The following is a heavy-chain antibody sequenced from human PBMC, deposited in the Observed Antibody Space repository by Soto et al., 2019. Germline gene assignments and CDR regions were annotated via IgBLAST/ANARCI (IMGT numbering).Heavy chain of an antibody. D-gene: IGHD5-18*01. CDR1: VFTCSNAW. CDR3: TTDGYSYDPLRGS. J-gene: IGHJ5*02. Sequence: RWSLRLSCAASVFTCSNAWMSWCRQAPGKGLEWVGRIQSKTDGGTTDYAALVKGRFTISRDDSKNTLYLQMNSLESEDTGVYYCTTDGYSYDPLRGSWGQGTLVTVSS. CDR2: IQSKTDGGTT. V-gene: IGHV3-15*01.